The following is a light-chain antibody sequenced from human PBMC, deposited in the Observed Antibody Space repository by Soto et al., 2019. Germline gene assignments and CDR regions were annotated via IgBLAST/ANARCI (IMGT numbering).Light chain of an antibody. CDR3: QQYNKWPYT. CDR1: QSASSN. CDR2: GAS. Sequence: EVVMTQSPATLSVSPGERVTLSCRASQSASSNLAWDQQKPGQAPSLLIYGASTRAAGIPARFSGSGSGAEFTITINGRQSEDFADYYCQQYNKWPYTFGQGSNLEIK. V-gene: IGKV3-15*01. J-gene: IGKJ2*01.